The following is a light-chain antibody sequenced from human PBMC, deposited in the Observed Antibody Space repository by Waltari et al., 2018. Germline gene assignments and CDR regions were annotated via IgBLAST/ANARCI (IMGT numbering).Light chain of an antibody. Sequence: DIQLTQPTLSLSAYVGAIVTLACRASQSVTGYLNWYQQKPGKAPKLLIYEASRLHSGVPSRFSGSQSGTDFTLTISFLQPEDFATYYCQQSDTNPIAFGQGTRLEIK. CDR2: EAS. CDR1: QSVTGY. V-gene: IGKV1-39*01. CDR3: QQSDTNPIA. J-gene: IGKJ5*01.